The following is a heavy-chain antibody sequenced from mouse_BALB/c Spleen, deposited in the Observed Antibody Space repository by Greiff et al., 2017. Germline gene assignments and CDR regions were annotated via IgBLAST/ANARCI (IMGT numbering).Heavy chain of an antibody. V-gene: IGHV1-63*02. CDR2: IYPGGGYT. CDR1: GYTFTNYW. D-gene: IGHD2-14*01. CDR3: AIYRYWYFDV. Sequence: VKLMESGAELVRPGTSVKISCKASGYTFTNYWLGWVKQRPGHGLEWIGDIYPGGGYTKYNEKFKGKATLTADTSSSTAYMQLSSLTSEDSAVYFCAIYRYWYFDVWGAGTTVTVSS. J-gene: IGHJ1*01.